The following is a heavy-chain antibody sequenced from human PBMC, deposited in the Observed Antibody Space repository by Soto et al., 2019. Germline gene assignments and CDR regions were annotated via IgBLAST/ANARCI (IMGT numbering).Heavy chain of an antibody. CDR3: ARDPHEYWTSYWFDP. D-gene: IGHD3-3*01. CDR1: GYIFTSFA. Sequence: ASVKVSCRASGYIFTSFAISWVRQAPGQGLELMGWISAYDGKTTYAEKFQGRVTMTTDASTSTAYMELRSLRSDDTAVYYCARDPHEYWTSYWFDPWGQGTLVTVSS. J-gene: IGHJ5*02. V-gene: IGHV1-18*01. CDR2: ISAYDGKT.